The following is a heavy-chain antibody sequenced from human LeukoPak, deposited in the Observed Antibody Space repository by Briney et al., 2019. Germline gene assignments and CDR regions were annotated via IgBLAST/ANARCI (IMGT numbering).Heavy chain of an antibody. D-gene: IGHD2-2*01. J-gene: IGHJ6*02. CDR2: ISPSGDTT. V-gene: IGHV3-23*01. Sequence: PGGSLRLSCAASGFTFSSYAMSWVRQAPGKGLEWVSGISPSGDTTYYADSVKGRFTISRDNSKNRLYLQMSNLRVEDTAVYYCPKDPVPAAIFMDVWGQGTTVTVSS. CDR1: GFTFSSYA. CDR3: PKDPVPAAIFMDV.